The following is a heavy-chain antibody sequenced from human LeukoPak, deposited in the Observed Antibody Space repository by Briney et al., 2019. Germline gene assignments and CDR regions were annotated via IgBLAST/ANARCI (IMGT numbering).Heavy chain of an antibody. CDR3: ARNLGSLSILA. J-gene: IGHJ4*02. CDR1: GDSISSSNW. D-gene: IGHD3-3*02. V-gene: IGHV4-4*02. Sequence: SETLSLTCAVSGDSISSSNWWSWVRQPPGKGLEWIGEIYHSGSPNYNPSLKSRVTMSVDKSKNQFSLKLSSVTAADTAVYYCARNLGSLSILAWGQGTLVTVSS. CDR2: IYHSGSP.